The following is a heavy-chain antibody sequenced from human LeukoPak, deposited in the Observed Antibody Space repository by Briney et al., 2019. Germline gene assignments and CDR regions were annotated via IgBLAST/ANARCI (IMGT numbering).Heavy chain of an antibody. CDR1: GGSIRSSYYY. CDR3: ARRRTIFGGARWFDP. J-gene: IGHJ5*02. D-gene: IGHD3-3*01. Sequence: SETLSLTCTVSGGSIRSSYYYWGWIRQPPGKGLEWIGSIYDSGSTYYNPSLKSRVTISVDTSKNQFSPKLNSVTAADTAVYYCARRRTIFGGARWFDPWGQGTLVIVSS. V-gene: IGHV4-39*01. CDR2: IYDSGST.